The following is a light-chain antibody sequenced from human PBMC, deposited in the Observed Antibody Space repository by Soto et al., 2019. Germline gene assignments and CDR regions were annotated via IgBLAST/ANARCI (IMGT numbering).Light chain of an antibody. V-gene: IGKV1-9*01. CDR3: QQLDTFPYT. CDR1: QGISSY. CDR2: DAV. J-gene: IGKJ2*01. Sequence: DIQLTQSPSFLSASVGDRVTITCRASQGISSYLAWYQQKPGKAPKVLIYDAVSLESGVPSRFSGSGSGTEFSLTINRLQPEDFATYYCQQLDTFPYTFGQGTKLELK.